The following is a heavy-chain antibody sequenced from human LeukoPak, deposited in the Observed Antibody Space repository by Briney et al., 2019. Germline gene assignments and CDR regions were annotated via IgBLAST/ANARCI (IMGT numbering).Heavy chain of an antibody. CDR3: ARGAGAGYNLQPFDY. V-gene: IGHV4-59*08. CDR2: IYYSGST. Sequence: SETLSLTCTVSGGSISRYYWNWIRQPPGKGLEWIGYIYYSGSTKYNPSLKSRVSISVDTSKNQFSLKLSSVTAADTAVYYCARGAGAGYNLQPFDYWGQGTLVTVSS. J-gene: IGHJ4*02. CDR1: GGSISRYY. D-gene: IGHD5-24*01.